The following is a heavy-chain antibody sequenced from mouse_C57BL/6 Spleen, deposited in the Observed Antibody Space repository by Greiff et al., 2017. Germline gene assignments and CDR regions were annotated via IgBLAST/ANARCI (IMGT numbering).Heavy chain of an antibody. CDR1: GYTFTSYW. CDR3: ARVSTKDDD. D-gene: IGHD2-1*01. Sequence: QVQLKQPGAELVKPGASVKLSCKASGYTFTSYWMHWVKQRPGQGLEWIGMIHPNSGSTNYNEKFKSKATLTVDKSSSTAYMQLSSLTSEDSAVYYCARVSTKDDDWGQGTTLTVSS. J-gene: IGHJ2*01. CDR2: IHPNSGST. V-gene: IGHV1-64*01.